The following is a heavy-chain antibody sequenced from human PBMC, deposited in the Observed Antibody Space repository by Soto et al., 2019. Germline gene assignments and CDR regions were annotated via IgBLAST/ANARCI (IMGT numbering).Heavy chain of an antibody. D-gene: IGHD3-10*01. V-gene: IGHV4-31*03. CDR1: GGSISSGGYY. CDR3: ARDSRFRLDGMDV. Sequence: PSETLSLTCTVSGGSISSGGYYWSWIRQHPGKGLEWIGYIYYSGSTYYNPPLKSRVTISVDTSKNQFSLKLSSVTAADTAVYYCARDSRFRLDGMDVWGQGTTVTVSS. CDR2: IYYSGST. J-gene: IGHJ6*02.